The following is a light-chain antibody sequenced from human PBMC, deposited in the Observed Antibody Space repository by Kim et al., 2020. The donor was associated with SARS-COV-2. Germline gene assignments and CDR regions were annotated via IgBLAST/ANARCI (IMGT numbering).Light chain of an antibody. J-gene: IGKJ2*01. CDR3: QQYYSTPYT. CDR2: WAS. CDR1: QSVLYSSNNKNY. Sequence: KTKGPDPPAVSLGERATINCKSSQSVLYSSNNKNYLAWYQQKPGQPPKLLIYWASTRESGVPDRFSGSGSGTDFTLTISSLQAEDVAVYYCQQYYSTPYTFGQGTKLEI. V-gene: IGKV4-1*01.